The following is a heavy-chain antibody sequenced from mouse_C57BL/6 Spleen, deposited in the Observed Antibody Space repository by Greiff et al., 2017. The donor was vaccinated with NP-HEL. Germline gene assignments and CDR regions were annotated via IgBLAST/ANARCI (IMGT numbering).Heavy chain of an antibody. Sequence: VKLMESGPELVKPGASVKISCKASGYAFSSSWMNWVKQRPGKGLEWIGRIYPGDGDTNYNGKFKGKATLTADKSSSTAYMQLSSLTSEDSAVYFCASPFYYGNYEAMDYWGQGTSVTVSS. J-gene: IGHJ4*01. V-gene: IGHV1-82*01. CDR3: ASPFYYGNYEAMDY. CDR2: IYPGDGDT. CDR1: GYAFSSSW. D-gene: IGHD2-1*01.